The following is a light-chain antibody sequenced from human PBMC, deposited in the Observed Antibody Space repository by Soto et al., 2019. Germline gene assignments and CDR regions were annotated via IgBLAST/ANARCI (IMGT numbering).Light chain of an antibody. J-gene: IGKJ1*01. CDR3: QQANSVPWT. V-gene: IGKV1-12*01. CDR2: ATS. Sequence: IQMTQSPSSVSASVGDRVILTCRASQRISSWLAWYHQRPGKAPKLLIYATSTLETGVPSRFSGSGSGRDFTLTISSLQPEDLGTYFWQQANSVPWTFGQGTKVEVK. CDR1: QRISSW.